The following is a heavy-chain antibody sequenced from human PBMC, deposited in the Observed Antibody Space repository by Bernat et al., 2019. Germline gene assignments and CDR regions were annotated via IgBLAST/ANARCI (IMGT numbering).Heavy chain of an antibody. CDR3: AKANSDAPRYYFDY. V-gene: IGHV3-23*01. D-gene: IGHD2-21*02. CDR1: GFTFSSYA. J-gene: IGHJ4*02. CDR2: ISGSGGST. Sequence: EVQLLESGGGLVQPGGSLRLSCAASGFTFSSYAMSWVRQAPGKGLEWVSAISGSGGSTYYADSVKGRFTVSRDKSKNTLYLQMISLRAEDTAVYYCAKANSDAPRYYFDYWGQGSLVTVSS.